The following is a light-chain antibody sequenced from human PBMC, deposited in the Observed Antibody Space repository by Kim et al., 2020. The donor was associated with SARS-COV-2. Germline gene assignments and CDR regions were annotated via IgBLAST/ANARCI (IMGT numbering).Light chain of an antibody. CDR2: GAS. CDR1: QSVSSS. Sequence: EIVVTQSPATLSVSPGERATLSCRASQSVSSSLAWYQQKPGQAPRLLIYGASTRATGIPARFSGSGSGTEFTLTISSLQPEDFAVYYCQQYHNWPLYTFGQGTKLEI. J-gene: IGKJ2*01. V-gene: IGKV3-15*01. CDR3: QQYHNWPLYT.